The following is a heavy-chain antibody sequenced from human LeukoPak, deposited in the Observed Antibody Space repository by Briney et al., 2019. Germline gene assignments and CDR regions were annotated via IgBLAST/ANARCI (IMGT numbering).Heavy chain of an antibody. CDR2: INRDGSST. J-gene: IGHJ4*02. CDR3: ARGGGYSYGSFDY. Sequence: GGSLRLSCAASGIIFSNYWMHWVPQAPGKGLVWVSRINRDGSSTSYADSVKGRFTISRDNAKNTLYLQMNSLRAEDTAVYYCARGGGYSYGSFDYWGQGTLVTVSS. CDR1: GIIFSNYW. D-gene: IGHD5-18*01. V-gene: IGHV3-74*01.